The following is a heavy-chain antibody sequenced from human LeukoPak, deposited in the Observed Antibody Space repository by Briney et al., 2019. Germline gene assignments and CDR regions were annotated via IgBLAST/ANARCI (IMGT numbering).Heavy chain of an antibody. CDR2: ISGGGDNT. CDR1: GFPFSDFA. CDR3: AKFEGALLGNYYMDV. J-gene: IGHJ6*03. Sequence: GGSLRLSCAVSGFPFSDFAMIWVRQAPGKGLEWVSTISGGGDNTYFADSVKGRFTISRDNSKNTLFLQMVSLRAEDTAVYYCAKFEGALLGNYYMDVWGKGTTVTVSS. V-gene: IGHV3-23*01.